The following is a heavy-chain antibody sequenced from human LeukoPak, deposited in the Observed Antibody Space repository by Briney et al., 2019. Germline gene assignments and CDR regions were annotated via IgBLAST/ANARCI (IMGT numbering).Heavy chain of an antibody. J-gene: IGHJ6*03. V-gene: IGHV3-20*04. Sequence: GGSLRLSCAASGFTFDDYGMSWVRQSPGKGLEWVSGINWNGGSTGYADSVKGRFTISRDNAKNSLYLQMNSLRAEDTALYYCARVAWELISYYYYMDVWGKGTTVTVSS. CDR3: ARVAWELISYYYYMDV. CDR2: INWNGGST. D-gene: IGHD1-26*01. CDR1: GFTFDDYG.